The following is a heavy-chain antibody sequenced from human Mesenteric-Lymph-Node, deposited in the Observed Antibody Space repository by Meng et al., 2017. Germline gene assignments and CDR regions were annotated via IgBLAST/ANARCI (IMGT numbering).Heavy chain of an antibody. CDR2: IYYSGST. CDR3: ARGPVMIVVGLLYYYYGMDV. D-gene: IGHD3-22*01. CDR1: GGSISSYY. V-gene: IGHV4-59*01. J-gene: IGHJ6*02. Sequence: SETLSLTCTVSGGSISSYYWSWIRQPPGKGLEWIGYIYYSGSTNYNPSLKSRVTISVDTSKNQFSLKLSSVTAADTAVYYCARGPVMIVVGLLYYYYGMDVWGQGTTVTVSS.